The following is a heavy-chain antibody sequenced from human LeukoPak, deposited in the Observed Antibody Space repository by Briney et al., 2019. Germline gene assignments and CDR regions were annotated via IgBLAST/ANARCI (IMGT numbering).Heavy chain of an antibody. CDR2: ISAYNGNT. CDR3: ARDTSRLPGYYYYYGMDV. Sequence: ASVKVSRKASGYTLTSYGISWVRQAPGQGLEWMGWISAYNGNTNYAQKLQGRVTMTTDTSTSTAYMELRSLRSDDTAVYYCARDTSRLPGYYYYYGMDVWGQGTTVTVSS. J-gene: IGHJ6*02. V-gene: IGHV1-18*01. D-gene: IGHD1-14*01. CDR1: GYTLTSYG.